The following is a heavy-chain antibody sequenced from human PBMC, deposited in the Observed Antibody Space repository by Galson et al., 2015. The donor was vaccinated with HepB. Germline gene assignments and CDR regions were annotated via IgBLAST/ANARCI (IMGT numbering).Heavy chain of an antibody. J-gene: IGHJ4*02. CDR2: IRQDGSEK. Sequence: SLRLSCAASGFTFSSYWMSWVRQAPGKGLEWVANIRQDGSEKYYVDSVKGRFTISRDNAKNSLYLQMNSLRAEDTAVYYCVRDEPSGSYRFDSWGQGALVTVSS. D-gene: IGHD1-26*01. V-gene: IGHV3-7*01. CDR1: GFTFSSYW. CDR3: VRDEPSGSYRFDS.